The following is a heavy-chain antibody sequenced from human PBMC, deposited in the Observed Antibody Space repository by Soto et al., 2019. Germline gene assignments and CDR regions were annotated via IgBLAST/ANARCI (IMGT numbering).Heavy chain of an antibody. V-gene: IGHV4-59*01. D-gene: IGHD6-13*01. Sequence: SETLSLTXTVSGGSISSYYWSWIRQPPGKGLEWIGYIYYSGSTNYNPSLKSRVTISVDTSKNQFSLKLSSVTAADTAVYYCAKEHSSSWYQGFDPWGQGTLVTVSS. CDR3: AKEHSSSWYQGFDP. CDR1: GGSISSYY. CDR2: IYYSGST. J-gene: IGHJ5*02.